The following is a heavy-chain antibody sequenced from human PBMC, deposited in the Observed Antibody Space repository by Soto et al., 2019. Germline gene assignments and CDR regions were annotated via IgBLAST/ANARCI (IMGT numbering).Heavy chain of an antibody. CDR2: IWYDGSNK. D-gene: IGHD4-17*01. Sequence: QVQLVESGGGVVQPGRSLRLSCAASGFTFSSYGMHWVRQAPGKGLEWVAVIWYDGSNKYYADSVKGRFTISRDNSKNTLYLQMNSLRAEDTAVYYCAREANRVGYGDYGRPGVYYYYYMDVWGKGPTVTVSS. V-gene: IGHV3-33*01. CDR3: AREANRVGYGDYGRPGVYYYYYMDV. CDR1: GFTFSSYG. J-gene: IGHJ6*03.